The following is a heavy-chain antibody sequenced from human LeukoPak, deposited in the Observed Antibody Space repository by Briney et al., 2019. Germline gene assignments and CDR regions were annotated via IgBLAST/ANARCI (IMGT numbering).Heavy chain of an antibody. D-gene: IGHD3-16*01. V-gene: IGHV3-30*04. Sequence: AGGSLRLSCAASGFTFSSYEMNWVRRAPGKGLEWVAVISYDGSNKYYADSVKGRFTISRDNSKNTLYLQMNSLRAEDTAVYYCARDWMGAADYWGQGTLVTVSS. CDR1: GFTFSSYE. J-gene: IGHJ4*02. CDR3: ARDWMGAADY. CDR2: ISYDGSNK.